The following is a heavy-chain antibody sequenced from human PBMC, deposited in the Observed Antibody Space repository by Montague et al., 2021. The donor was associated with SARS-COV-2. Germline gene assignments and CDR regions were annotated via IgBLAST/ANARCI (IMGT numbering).Heavy chain of an antibody. CDR2: PLFETKKYN. D-gene: IGHD1-1*01. CDR1: GDSVVELRRT. J-gene: IGHJ6*02. CDR3: TSGREGNYNVMDV. Sequence: CAISGDSVVELRRTSEEHTPALSSRSDLVCRPLFETKKYNDYAVSLRGRVTINPDTSKNQFSLQLNSVTPEDTAIYYCTSGREGNYNVMDVWGQGTTVTVSS. V-gene: IGHV6-1*01.